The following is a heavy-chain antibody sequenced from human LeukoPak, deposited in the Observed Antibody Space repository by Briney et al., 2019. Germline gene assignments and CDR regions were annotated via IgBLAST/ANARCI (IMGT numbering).Heavy chain of an antibody. CDR3: ARDLNDSSGYYPFDY. CDR2: IYYSGST. CDR1: GGSISSGGYY. V-gene: IGHV4-31*03. D-gene: IGHD3-22*01. Sequence: PSQTLSLTCTVSGGSISSGGYYWGWIRQHPGKGLEWIGYIYYSGSTYYNPSLKSRVTISVDTSKNQFSLKLSSVTAADTAVYYCARDLNDSSGYYPFDYWGQGTLVTVSS. J-gene: IGHJ4*02.